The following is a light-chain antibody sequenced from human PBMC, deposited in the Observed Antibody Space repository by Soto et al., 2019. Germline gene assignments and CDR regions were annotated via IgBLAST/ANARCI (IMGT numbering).Light chain of an antibody. J-gene: IGKJ1*01. CDR3: QHCDSYWT. Sequence: DIPMTQSPSTLSASVGDRVTITCRASQSISTSLAWYQQKPGKAPKVLIYKASSLESGVPSRFSGSGSGTEFTLTISSLQPDDFATYYCQHCDSYWTFGQGTMLEIK. CDR1: QSISTS. CDR2: KAS. V-gene: IGKV1-5*03.